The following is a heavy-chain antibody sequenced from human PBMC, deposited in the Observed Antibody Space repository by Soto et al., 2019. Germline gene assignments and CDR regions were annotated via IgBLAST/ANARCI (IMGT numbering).Heavy chain of an antibody. CDR1: GFTFINAW. J-gene: IGHJ4*02. D-gene: IGHD3-22*01. Sequence: GGSLRLSCAASGFTFINAWMNWVRQAPGKGLEWVGRIKSKTDGGTTDYAAPVKGRFTISRDDSKNTLYLQMNSLKTEDTAVYYCTSFSNIGYSLGPFVYWCQGTLVSVFS. CDR2: IKSKTDGGTT. CDR3: TSFSNIGYSLGPFVY. V-gene: IGHV3-15*07.